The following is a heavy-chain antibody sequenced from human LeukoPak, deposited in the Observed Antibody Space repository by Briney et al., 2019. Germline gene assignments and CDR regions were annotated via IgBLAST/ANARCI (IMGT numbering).Heavy chain of an antibody. D-gene: IGHD5-18*01. CDR3: ARDTAVAR. V-gene: IGHV4-59*01. J-gene: IGHJ4*02. CDR1: GGSISSYY. CDR2: IYYSGST. Sequence: SETLSLTCTVSGGSISSYYWSWIRQPPGKGLEWIGYIYYSGSTSYNPSLKSRATISLDTSKNQFSLKPTSVTAADTAVYYCARDTAVARWGQGTLVTVSS.